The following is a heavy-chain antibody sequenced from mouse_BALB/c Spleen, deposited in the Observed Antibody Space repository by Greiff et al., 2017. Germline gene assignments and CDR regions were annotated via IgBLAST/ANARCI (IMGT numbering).Heavy chain of an antibody. CDR2: IDPANGNT. V-gene: IGHV14-3*02. CDR1: GFNIKDTY. J-gene: IGHJ3*01. D-gene: IGHD1-1*01. Sequence: VQLQQSGAELVKPGASVKLSCTASGFNIKDTYMHWVKQRPEQGLEWIGRIDPANGNTKYDPKFQGKATITADTSSNTAYLQLSSLTSEDTAVYYCAPVVAREAWFAYGGQGTLVTVSA. CDR3: APVVAREAWFAY.